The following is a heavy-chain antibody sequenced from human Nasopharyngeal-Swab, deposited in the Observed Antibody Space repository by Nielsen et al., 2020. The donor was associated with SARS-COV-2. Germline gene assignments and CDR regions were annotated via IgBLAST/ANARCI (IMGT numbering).Heavy chain of an antibody. V-gene: IGHV3-30-3*01. CDR1: GFIFRTSA. Sequence: GGSLRLSCAASGFIFRTSAMHWLRQAPGKGLEWAAMTSYDGSITYYTDSVKGRFTISRDNSKKTLSLQMNSLRIEDTAVYYCARDSENDGWFPYSWGQGTLVTVSS. CDR2: TSYDGSIT. D-gene: IGHD6-19*01. J-gene: IGHJ4*02. CDR3: ARDSENDGWFPYS.